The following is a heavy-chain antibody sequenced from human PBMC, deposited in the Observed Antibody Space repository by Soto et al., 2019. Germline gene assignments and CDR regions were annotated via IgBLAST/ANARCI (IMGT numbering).Heavy chain of an antibody. CDR2: IYSGGST. CDR1: GFTGSSNY. Sequence: EVQLVESGGGWIQPGGSLRLSCAASGFTGSSNYMSWVRQAPGKGLECVSVIYSGGSTSYADSVKGRFTISRDNSKKTLQLQMHSRMAAETAVYYCARDRVESGYPEYFQHWRQGTLVTVSS. CDR3: ARDRVESGYPEYFQH. D-gene: IGHD3-22*01. J-gene: IGHJ1*01. V-gene: IGHV3-53*01.